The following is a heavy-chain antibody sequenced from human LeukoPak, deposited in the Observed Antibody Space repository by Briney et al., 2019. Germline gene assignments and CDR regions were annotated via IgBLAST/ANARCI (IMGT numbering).Heavy chain of an antibody. CDR1: GFTFSGFY. J-gene: IGHJ4*02. D-gene: IGHD2-15*01. CDR3: TRQDCSGGSCSYVDY. Sequence: GGSLRLSCAASGFTFSGFYMHWVRQASGKGLEWVGLIRSKPNSYTTVYAASVQGRFTISRDDSKNTAYLQMRSLKAEDTAVYYCTRQDCSGGSCSYVDYWGQGTLVTVSS. CDR2: IRSKPNSYTT. V-gene: IGHV3-73*01.